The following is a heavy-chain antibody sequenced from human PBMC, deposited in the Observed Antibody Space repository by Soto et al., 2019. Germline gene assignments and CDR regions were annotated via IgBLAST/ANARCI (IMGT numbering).Heavy chain of an antibody. V-gene: IGHV1-69*02. CDR3: ASNKRSRIRCSGGSCYSESFGY. CDR1: GGTFSSYT. CDR2: IIPILGIA. Sequence: SVKVSCKASGGTFSSYTISWVRQAPGQGLEWMGRIIPILGIANYAQKSQGRVTITADKSTSTAYMELSSLRSEDTAVYYCASNKRSRIRCSGGSCYSESFGYWGQGTLVTVSS. D-gene: IGHD2-15*01. J-gene: IGHJ4*02.